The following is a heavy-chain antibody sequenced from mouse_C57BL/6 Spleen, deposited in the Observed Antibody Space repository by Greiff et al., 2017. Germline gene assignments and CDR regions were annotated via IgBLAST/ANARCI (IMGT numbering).Heavy chain of an antibody. Sequence: VKLMESGAELVKPGASVKISCKASGYAFSSYWMNWVKQRPGKGLAWIGQISPGDGDTNYNGKFKGKATLTADKSSSTAYMQLSSLTSEDSAVYFCARWGNPPRDYFDYWGQGTTLTVSS. D-gene: IGHD2-1*01. J-gene: IGHJ2*01. CDR2: ISPGDGDT. CDR3: ARWGNPPRDYFDY. CDR1: GYAFSSYW. V-gene: IGHV1-80*01.